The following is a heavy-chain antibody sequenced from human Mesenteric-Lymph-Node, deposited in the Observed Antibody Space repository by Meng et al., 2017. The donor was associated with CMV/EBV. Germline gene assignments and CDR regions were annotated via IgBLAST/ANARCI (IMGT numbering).Heavy chain of an antibody. CDR2: INPSGGSA. D-gene: IGHD1-1*01. CDR1: YTITSHY. V-gene: IGHV1-46*01. J-gene: IGHJ5*02. Sequence: YTITSHYIHWMRQAPGQGLEWMGTINPSGGSATYAQKFQGRVTMTRDTSISTAYMELSRLRSDDTAVYYCARVVPVQLEGGENWFDPWGQGTLVTVSS. CDR3: ARVVPVQLEGGENWFDP.